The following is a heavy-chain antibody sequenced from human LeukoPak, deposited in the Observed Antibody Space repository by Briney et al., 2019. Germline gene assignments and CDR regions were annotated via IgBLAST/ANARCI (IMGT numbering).Heavy chain of an antibody. CDR1: GFTFSSYA. CDR2: ITGSSSHI. D-gene: IGHD1-26*01. CDR3: ARDQWVDY. J-gene: IGHJ4*02. V-gene: IGHV3-21*01. Sequence: PGGSLRLSCAASGFTFSSYAMSWVRQAPGKGLEWVSSITGSSSHIYYADSVKGRFTISRDNAKSSLYLQMNSLRAEDTAVYYCARDQWVDYWGQGTLVTVSS.